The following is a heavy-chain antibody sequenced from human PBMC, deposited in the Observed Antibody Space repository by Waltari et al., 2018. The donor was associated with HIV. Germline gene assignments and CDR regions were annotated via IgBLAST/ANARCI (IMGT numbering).Heavy chain of an antibody. CDR3: VKDVAVTHYGVYYSGLDV. CDR1: GFVFGRHW. CDR2: IDNDGRVI. V-gene: IGHV3-74*03. Sequence: VESGGNVVQPGGSLILYCTASGFVFGRHWMHWVRQSPGGGLFWVSRIDNDGRVIKYANSVKGRFTLSRDNTKEMLFLEMKSLRSEDSGIYYCVKDVAVTHYGVYYSGLDVWGQGTTVTV. J-gene: IGHJ6*02. D-gene: IGHD2-8*01.